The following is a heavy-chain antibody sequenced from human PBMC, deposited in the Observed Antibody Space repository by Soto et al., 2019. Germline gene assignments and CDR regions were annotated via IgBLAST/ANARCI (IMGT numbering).Heavy chain of an antibody. D-gene: IGHD3-3*01. V-gene: IGHV3-23*01. CDR2: ISSSGDGT. J-gene: IGHJ6*02. CDR3: AKNGDFWSWGMDV. Sequence: GGSLRLSCAASGFTFSTYAMTWVRQALGKGLEWVAIISSSGDGTYYVDSVKGRFTISRDNSRNTLNLQMNSLRAEDTAVYYCAKNGDFWSWGMDVWGQGTTVTVSS. CDR1: GFTFSTYA.